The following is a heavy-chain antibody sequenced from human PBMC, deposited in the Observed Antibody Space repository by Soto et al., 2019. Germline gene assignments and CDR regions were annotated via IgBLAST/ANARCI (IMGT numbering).Heavy chain of an antibody. CDR1: GYSFTSLD. J-gene: IGHJ4*02. Sequence: ASVKVSCKASGYSFTSLDINWVRQTTGQGLEWMGWMQPSSGRTGYAQKFQGRDTMTRDTSINTAYMELSSLTSDDTAFYYCARVVTAGVYYWGQGSRVTVAS. CDR3: ARVVTAGVYY. V-gene: IGHV1-8*01. D-gene: IGHD3-10*01. CDR2: MQPSSGRT.